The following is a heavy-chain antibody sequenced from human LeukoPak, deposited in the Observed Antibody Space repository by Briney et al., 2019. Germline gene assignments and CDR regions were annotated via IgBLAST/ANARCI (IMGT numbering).Heavy chain of an antibody. Sequence: SETLSLTCTVSGGSICIDTYCWGWIRQPPGKGLEWIGNIYYSGSTYYNVSLKSRVTISVDTSKNQFFLKLSSVTAAVTSMYYCARLDYYGSTGQGRYVDYWGQGTQVTVSS. J-gene: IGHJ4*02. V-gene: IGHV4-39*01. D-gene: IGHD3-10*01. CDR2: IYYSGST. CDR1: GGSICIDTYC. CDR3: ARLDYYGSTGQGRYVDY.